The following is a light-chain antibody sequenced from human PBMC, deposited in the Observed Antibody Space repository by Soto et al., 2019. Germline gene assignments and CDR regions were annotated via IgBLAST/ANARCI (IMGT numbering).Light chain of an antibody. CDR1: SSDVGRYNY. J-gene: IGLJ3*02. CDR2: EVS. Sequence: QSALTQPASVSGSPGQSITISCTGTSSDVGRYNYVSWYQHHPGKAPKLIIYEVSNRPSGVSNRFSGSKSGNTASLTISGLQAEDEADYYCTSYTSSSPGVFGGGTKLTVL. CDR3: TSYTSSSPGV. V-gene: IGLV2-14*01.